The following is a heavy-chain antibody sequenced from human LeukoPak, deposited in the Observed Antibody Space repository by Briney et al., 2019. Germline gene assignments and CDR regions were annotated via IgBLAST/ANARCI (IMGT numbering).Heavy chain of an antibody. Sequence: PGGSLRLSCAASGFTFSSYSMNWVRQAPGKGLEWVSSISSSSSYIYYADSVKGRFTISRDNAKNSLYLQMNSLRAEDTAVYYCARVHSRYSSSFFQHWGQGTLVTVSS. CDR1: GFTFSSYS. D-gene: IGHD6-6*01. V-gene: IGHV3-21*01. CDR2: ISSSSSYI. J-gene: IGHJ1*01. CDR3: ARVHSRYSSSFFQH.